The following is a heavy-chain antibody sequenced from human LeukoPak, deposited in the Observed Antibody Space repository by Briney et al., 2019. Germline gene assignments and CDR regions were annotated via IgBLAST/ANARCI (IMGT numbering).Heavy chain of an antibody. J-gene: IGHJ2*01. CDR3: ARDRGDYYDPSDYYYLRWYFDL. V-gene: IGHV4-61*02. CDR2: VFTNGST. Sequence: SQTLSVTCTVPGDSINVDNYYCSWIRQPARRGLEWIVRVFTNGSTNYNPSFASRLTISIDTSKNQFSLKLNSVTAADTAVYYCARDRGDYYDPSDYYYLRWYFDLWGRGTLVTVSS. CDR1: GDSINVDNYY. D-gene: IGHD3-22*01.